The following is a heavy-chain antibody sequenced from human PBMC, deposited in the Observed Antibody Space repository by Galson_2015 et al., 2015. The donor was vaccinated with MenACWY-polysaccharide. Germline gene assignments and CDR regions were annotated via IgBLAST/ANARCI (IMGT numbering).Heavy chain of an antibody. D-gene: IGHD2-2*01. Sequence: TFSSYAIHWVRQAPGKGLEWVAVIPYDGSNKYYADSLKGRFTISRDNSKNMLYLQMNSLRAEDTAVYYCARAYCDRTTCYGMDVWGQGTTVTVSS. CDR3: ARAYCDRTTCYGMDV. CDR1: TFSSYA. V-gene: IGHV3-30-3*01. J-gene: IGHJ6*02. CDR2: IPYDGSNK.